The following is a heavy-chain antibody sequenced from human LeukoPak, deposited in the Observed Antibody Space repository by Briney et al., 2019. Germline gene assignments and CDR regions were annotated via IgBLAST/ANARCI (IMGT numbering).Heavy chain of an antibody. D-gene: IGHD3-10*01. CDR1: GFSISSHW. CDR2: LKEDVSAR. Sequence: GGSLRLSCVASGFSISSHWMSWVRQAPGKGLEWVASLKEDVSARNLVDSVKGRFTISTDNAKNSLNLQMNSLRVEDTAVYYCARGPPYGSRSDFLDYWGLGTLVTVSS. CDR3: ARGPPYGSRSDFLDY. J-gene: IGHJ4*02. V-gene: IGHV3-7*01.